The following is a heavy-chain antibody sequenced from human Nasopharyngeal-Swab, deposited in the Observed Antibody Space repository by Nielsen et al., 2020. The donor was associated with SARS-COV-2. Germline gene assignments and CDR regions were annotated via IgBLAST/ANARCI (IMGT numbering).Heavy chain of an antibody. V-gene: IGHV4-34*01. CDR2: INHSGST. D-gene: IGHD3-22*01. Sequence: SETLSLTCAVYGGSFSGYYWSWIRQPPGKGLEWIGEINHSGSTNYNPSLKSRVTISVDTPKNQFSLKLSSVTAADTAVYYCARVGDSSGYYDLDYWGQGTLVTVSS. J-gene: IGHJ4*02. CDR1: GGSFSGYY. CDR3: ARVGDSSGYYDLDY.